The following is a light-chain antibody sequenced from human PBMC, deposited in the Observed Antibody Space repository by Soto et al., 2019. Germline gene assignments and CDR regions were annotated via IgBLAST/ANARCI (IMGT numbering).Light chain of an antibody. V-gene: IGLV2-14*01. CDR3: SSYTSSSTLYV. CDR2: EVS. CDR1: SSDVGGYNY. J-gene: IGLJ1*01. Sequence: QSALTQPASVSGSPGQSITISCTGTSSDVGGYNYVSWCQQHPGKAPKLMIYEVSNRPSGVSNRFSGSKSGNTASLTISGLQAEDEADYYCSSYTSSSTLYVFGIGTKLTVL.